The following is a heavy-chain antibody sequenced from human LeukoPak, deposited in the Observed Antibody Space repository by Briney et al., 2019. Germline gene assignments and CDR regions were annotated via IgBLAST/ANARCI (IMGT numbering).Heavy chain of an antibody. CDR2: IYYSGST. CDR1: GGSISSYY. V-gene: IGHV4-59*12. D-gene: IGHD3-9*01. CDR3: SKDGAYDLLTCYHLYYFDY. J-gene: IGHJ4*02. Sequence: SETLSLTCTVSGGSISSYYWSWIRQPPGKGLEWIGYIYYSGSTNSNPSLTPRVSISVDTSKNQISLKLSSVTTADTAVYYGSKDGAYDLLTCYHLYYFDYWGQGTLVTVSS.